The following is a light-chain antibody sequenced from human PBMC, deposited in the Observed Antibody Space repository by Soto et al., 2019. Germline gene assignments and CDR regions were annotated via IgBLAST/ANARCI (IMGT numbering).Light chain of an antibody. J-gene: IGKJ4*01. Sequence: ETVMTQSPVTLSVSPGDTATLSCRASQRVSSHLAWYQQKPGQAPRLLIYDASNRATGIPARFSGSGSGTDFTLTISSLEPEDFAVYYCQQRSNWPSLTFGGGTKVDIK. V-gene: IGKV3-11*01. CDR3: QQRSNWPSLT. CDR2: DAS. CDR1: QRVSSH.